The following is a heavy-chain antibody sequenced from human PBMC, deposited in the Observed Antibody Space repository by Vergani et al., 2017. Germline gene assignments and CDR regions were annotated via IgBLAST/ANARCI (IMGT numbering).Heavy chain of an antibody. CDR1: GGSFSGYY. V-gene: IGHV4-34*01. Sequence: QVQLQQWGAGLLKPSETLSLTCAVYGGSFSGYYWSWIRQPPGKGLEWIGEINHSGSTNYNPSLKSRVTISVDTSKNQFSLKLSSVTAADTAVYYWARGGVGRIVVVPAARGFDYWGQGTLVTVSS. J-gene: IGHJ4*02. CDR3: ARGGVGRIVVVPAARGFDY. CDR2: INHSGST. D-gene: IGHD2-2*01.